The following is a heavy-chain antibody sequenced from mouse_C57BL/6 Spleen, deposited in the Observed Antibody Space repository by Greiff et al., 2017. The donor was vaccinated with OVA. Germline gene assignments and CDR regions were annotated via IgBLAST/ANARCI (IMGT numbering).Heavy chain of an antibody. CDR1: GYTFTSYW. Sequence: QVQLQQPGAELVRPGSSVKLSCKASGYTFTSYWMDWVKQRPGQGLEWIGNIYPSDSETHYNQKFKDKATLTVDKSSSTAYMQLSSLTSEDSAVYYCARSHYYGSSYDYWGQGTTRTVSS. J-gene: IGHJ2*01. V-gene: IGHV1-61*01. CDR3: ARSHYYGSSYDY. D-gene: IGHD1-1*01. CDR2: IYPSDSET.